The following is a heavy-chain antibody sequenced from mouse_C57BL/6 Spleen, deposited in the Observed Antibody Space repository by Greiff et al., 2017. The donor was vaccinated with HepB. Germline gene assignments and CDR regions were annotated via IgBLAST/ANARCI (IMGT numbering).Heavy chain of an antibody. CDR2: IDPSDSYT. Sequence: QVQLQQPGAELVMPGASVKLSCKASGYTFPSYWMHWVKQRPGQGLEWIGEIDPSDSYTNYNQKFKGKSTLTVDKSSSTAYMQLSSLTSEDSAVYYCARCDSSGSPWFAYWGQGTLVTVSA. CDR3: ARCDSSGSPWFAY. V-gene: IGHV1-69*01. J-gene: IGHJ3*01. D-gene: IGHD3-2*02. CDR1: GYTFPSYW.